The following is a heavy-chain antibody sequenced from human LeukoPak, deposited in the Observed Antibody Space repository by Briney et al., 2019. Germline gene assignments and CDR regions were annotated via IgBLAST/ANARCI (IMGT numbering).Heavy chain of an antibody. J-gene: IGHJ4*02. CDR2: ISNNGGYT. V-gene: IGHV3-23*01. Sequence: GGSLRLSCAASGFTFSSSAMSWVRQAPGKGLEWVSAISNNGGYTYYADSVQGRFTISRDNSKSTLCLQMNSLRAEDTAVYYCARERAAALDYWGQGTLVTVSS. CDR3: ARERAAALDY. CDR1: GFTFSSSA. D-gene: IGHD6-13*01.